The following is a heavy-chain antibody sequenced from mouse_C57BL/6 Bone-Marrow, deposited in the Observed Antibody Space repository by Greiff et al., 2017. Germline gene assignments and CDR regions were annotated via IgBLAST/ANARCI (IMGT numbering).Heavy chain of an antibody. V-gene: IGHV7-3*01. CDR1: GFTFTDYY. D-gene: IGHD2-1*01. CDR2: IRNKANGYTT. J-gene: IGHJ4*01. CDR3: ARYIYCYAMDY. Sequence: EVQVVESGGGLVQPGGSLSLSCAASGFTFTDYYMSWVRQPPGKALEWLGFIRNKANGYTTEYSASVKGRFTISRDNSQSILYLQMNALRAEDSATYYCARYIYCYAMDYWGQGTSVTVSS.